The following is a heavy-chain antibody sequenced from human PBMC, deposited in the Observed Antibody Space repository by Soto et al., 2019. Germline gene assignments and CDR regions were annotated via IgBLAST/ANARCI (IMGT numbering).Heavy chain of an antibody. CDR3: ARESKISRDGYLDY. D-gene: IGHD2-2*01. J-gene: IGHJ4*02. V-gene: IGHV3-30-3*01. CDR1: GFTFSSYA. Sequence: GGSLRLSCAAPGFTFSSYAMHWVRQAPGKGLEWVAVISYDGSNKYYADSVKGRFTISRDNSKNTLYLQMNSLRAEDTAVYYCARESKISRDGYLDYWGQGTLVTVSS. CDR2: ISYDGSNK.